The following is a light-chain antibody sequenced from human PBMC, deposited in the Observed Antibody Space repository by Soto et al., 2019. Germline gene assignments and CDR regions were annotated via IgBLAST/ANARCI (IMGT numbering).Light chain of an antibody. CDR1: SSDVGGYNY. Sequence: QSALTQSASVSGSPGQSITISCTGTSSDVGGYNYVSWYQQHPGKAPKLMIYEVSNRPSGVSNRFSASKSGNTASLTISGLQAEDEADYYCTSYTISTTVVFGGGTKLTVL. CDR2: EVS. V-gene: IGLV2-14*01. CDR3: TSYTISTTVV. J-gene: IGLJ3*02.